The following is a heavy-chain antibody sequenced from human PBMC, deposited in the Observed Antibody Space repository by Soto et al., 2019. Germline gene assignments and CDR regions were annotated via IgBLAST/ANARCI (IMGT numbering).Heavy chain of an antibody. D-gene: IGHD3-16*01. CDR2: ISAYNGNT. J-gene: IGHJ4*02. CDR1: GYTFTNFG. V-gene: IGHV1-18*01. CDR3: ARGGTPIDS. Sequence: QVQLVQSGAEVKKPGASVKVSCKASGYTFTNFGISWVRQAPGQGLEWMGWISAYNGNTNYAQNFQGRVTRTTDTPTSTAYMELRSLRSADTAVYYCARGGTPIDSWRQGTLVTVSS.